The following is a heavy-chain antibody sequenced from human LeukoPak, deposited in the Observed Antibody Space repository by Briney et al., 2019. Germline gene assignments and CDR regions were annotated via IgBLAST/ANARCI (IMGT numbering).Heavy chain of an antibody. CDR2: IYYSGST. Sequence: PSETLSLTCAVSGGSISSGDYSWSWIRQPPGKELEWIGYIYYSGSTYYNPSLKSRLTISVDTSKNQFSLKLSSVTAADTAVFYCARVSWFPGTSYYYMDVWGKGTTVTVSS. CDR3: ARVSWFPGTSYYYMDV. D-gene: IGHD1-1*01. CDR1: GGSISSGDYS. J-gene: IGHJ6*03. V-gene: IGHV4-30-4*07.